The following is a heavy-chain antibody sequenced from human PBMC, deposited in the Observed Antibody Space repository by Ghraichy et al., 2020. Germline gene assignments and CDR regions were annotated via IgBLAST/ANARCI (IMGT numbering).Heavy chain of an antibody. CDR2: ISGSGGTA. V-gene: IGHV3-23*01. CDR1: GFTFSDYA. CDR3: AKAGYCTGDGCPAYYFYGMDV. Sequence: GGSLRLSCAASGFTFSDYAMAWVRQAPGKGLEWVSAISGSGGTALYADSLKGRFTISRDNSKNTLYLQMPSQGVEDTALYYCAKAGYCTGDGCPAYYFYGMDVWGQGTTVTVSS. J-gene: IGHJ6*02. D-gene: IGHD2-8*02.